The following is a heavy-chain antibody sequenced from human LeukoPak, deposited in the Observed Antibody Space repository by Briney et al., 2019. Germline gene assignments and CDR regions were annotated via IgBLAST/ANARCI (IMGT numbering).Heavy chain of an antibody. Sequence: GGSLRLSCAASGFTFSSYAMSWVRQGPEKGLELVSRIDNDGHGIVYADSVKGRFTTSRDNAKNTLYLQMNSLRVEDTAVYYCAAGGGWDPSFGVVTHIDVWGKGTTVAVS. CDR3: AAGGGWDPSFGVVTHIDV. V-gene: IGHV3-74*01. CDR1: GFTFSSYA. CDR2: IDNDGHGI. J-gene: IGHJ6*03. D-gene: IGHD3-3*01.